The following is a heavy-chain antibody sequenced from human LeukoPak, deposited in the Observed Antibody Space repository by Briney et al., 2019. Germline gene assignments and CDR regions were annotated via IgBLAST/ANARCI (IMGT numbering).Heavy chain of an antibody. CDR3: AREPGDIVVVVAAADYYYGMDV. CDR2: IWYDGSIK. V-gene: IGHV3-33*01. D-gene: IGHD2-15*01. Sequence: GGSLRLSCAASGFIFSSYGMHWVRQAPGKGLEWVAVIWYDGSIKYYADSVKGRFTISRDNAKNSLYLQMNSLRDEDTAVYYCAREPGDIVVVVAAADYYYGMDVWGQGTTVTVSS. J-gene: IGHJ6*02. CDR1: GFIFSSYG.